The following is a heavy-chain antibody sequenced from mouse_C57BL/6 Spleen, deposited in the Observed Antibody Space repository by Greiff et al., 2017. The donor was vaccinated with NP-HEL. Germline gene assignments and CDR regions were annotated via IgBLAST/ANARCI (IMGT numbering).Heavy chain of an antibody. V-gene: IGHV1-18*01. CDR1: GYTFTDYN. J-gene: IGHJ1*03. Sequence: VQLQQSGPELVKPGASVKIPCKASGYTFTDYNMDWVKQSHGKSLEWIGDINPNNGGTIYNQKFKGKATLTVDKSSSTAYMELRSLTSEDTAVYYCARGHYGSRGGYFDVWGTGTTVTVSS. D-gene: IGHD1-1*01. CDR3: ARGHYGSRGGYFDV. CDR2: INPNNGGT.